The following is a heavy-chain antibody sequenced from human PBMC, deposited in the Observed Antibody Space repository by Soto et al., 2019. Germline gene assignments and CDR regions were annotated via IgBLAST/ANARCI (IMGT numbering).Heavy chain of an antibody. CDR2: ISYDGSNK. CDR1: GFTFSSYG. Sequence: GGSLRLSCAASGFTFSSYGIHWVRQAPGKGLEWVAFISYDGSNKYYTDSVKGRFTISRDNSKNTLYLQMNGLRGEDTAVYYCAKRRNVLRFLEWSSGMEVWGQGTTVTVSS. CDR3: AKRRNVLRFLEWSSGMEV. J-gene: IGHJ6*02. D-gene: IGHD3-3*01. V-gene: IGHV3-30*18.